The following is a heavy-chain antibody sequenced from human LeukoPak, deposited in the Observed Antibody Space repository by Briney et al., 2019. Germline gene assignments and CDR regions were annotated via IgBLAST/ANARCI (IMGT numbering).Heavy chain of an antibody. J-gene: IGHJ4*02. CDR2: ISSSGSTI. CDR3: ARSKEMATTFLDC. CDR1: GFTFSDYY. V-gene: IGHV3-11*01. D-gene: IGHD5-24*01. Sequence: PGGSLRLSCAASGFTFSDYYMSWIRQAPGKGLEWVSYISSSGSTIYYADSVKGRFTISRDNAKNSLYLQMNSLRAEDTAMYYCARSKEMATTFLDCWGQGTLVTVSS.